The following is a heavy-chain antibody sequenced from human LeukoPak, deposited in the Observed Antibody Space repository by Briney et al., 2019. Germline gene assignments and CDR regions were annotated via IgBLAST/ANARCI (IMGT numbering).Heavy chain of an antibody. Sequence: LGGSLRLSCVASGFTFSTYWMSWVRQAPGKGLEWLANIKEDGTGKNHVDSVKGRFTISRDNAKNSLYLQMNGLRAEDTAVYYCAREIPQQLVAMDVWGQGTTVTVSS. J-gene: IGHJ6*02. CDR2: IKEDGTGK. D-gene: IGHD6-13*01. CDR1: GFTFSTYW. V-gene: IGHV3-7*04. CDR3: AREIPQQLVAMDV.